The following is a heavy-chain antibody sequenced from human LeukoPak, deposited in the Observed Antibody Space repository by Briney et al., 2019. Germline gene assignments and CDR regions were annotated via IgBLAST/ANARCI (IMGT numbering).Heavy chain of an antibody. CDR2: ISSSGSTI. CDR3: AKDRSAIGEYSSYWSSFDY. CDR1: GFTFSDYY. J-gene: IGHJ4*02. Sequence: GGSLRLSCAASGFTFSDYYMSWIRQAPGKGLEWVSYISSSGSTIYYADSVKGRFTISRDNAKNSLYLQMNSLRAEDTAVYYCAKDRSAIGEYSSYWSSFDYWGQGTLVTVSS. V-gene: IGHV3-11*01. D-gene: IGHD6-6*01.